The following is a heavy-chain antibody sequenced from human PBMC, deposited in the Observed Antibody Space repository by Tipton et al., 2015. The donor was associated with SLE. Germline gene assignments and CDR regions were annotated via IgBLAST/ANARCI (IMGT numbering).Heavy chain of an antibody. CDR2: IYNSGSA. D-gene: IGHD1-14*01. V-gene: IGHV4-31*03. CDR3: ARTNRLPYRVYFDS. J-gene: IGHJ4*02. CDR1: GASISSGGYY. Sequence: TLSLTCTVSGASISSGGYYWSWIRQHPGEGLEWIGYIYNSGSAHYNPYLRSRVTISVDTSKNQFSLKLSSVTAADTAVYYWARTNRLPYRVYFDSWGQGTLVTVSS.